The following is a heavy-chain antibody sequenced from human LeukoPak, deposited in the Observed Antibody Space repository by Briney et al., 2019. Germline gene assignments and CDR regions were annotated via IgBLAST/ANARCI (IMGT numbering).Heavy chain of an antibody. CDR3: ATLSSGWIDY. D-gene: IGHD6-19*01. Sequence: SETLSLTCAVYGGSFSGYYWSWIRQPPGKGLEWIGEINHSGSTNYNPSLKSRVTISVDTSKNQFSLKLSPVTAADTAVYYCATLSSGWIDYWGQGTLVTVSS. CDR1: GGSFSGYY. V-gene: IGHV4-34*01. J-gene: IGHJ4*02. CDR2: INHSGST.